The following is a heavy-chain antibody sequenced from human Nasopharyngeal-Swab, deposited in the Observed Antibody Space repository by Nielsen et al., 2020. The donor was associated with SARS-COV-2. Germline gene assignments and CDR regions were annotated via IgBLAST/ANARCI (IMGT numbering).Heavy chain of an antibody. Sequence: ASVKVSCKASGFTFTSSAVQWVRQARGQRLEWMGWINAGNGNTKYSQKFQGRVTITRDTSASTAYMELSSLRSEDTAVYYCASPYQGVIDYYGMDVWGQGTTVTVSS. V-gene: IGHV1-3*01. CDR2: INAGNGNT. CDR1: GFTFTSSA. D-gene: IGHD3-10*01. J-gene: IGHJ6*02. CDR3: ASPYQGVIDYYGMDV.